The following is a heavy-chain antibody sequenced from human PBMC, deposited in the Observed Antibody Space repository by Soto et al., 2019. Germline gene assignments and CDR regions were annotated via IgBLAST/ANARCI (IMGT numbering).Heavy chain of an antibody. CDR2: ITDSGTGT. CDR1: GFTFSSCV. V-gene: IGHV3-23*01. J-gene: IGHJ4*02. Sequence: EVHLLESGGGLVHPGESLRLSCGASGFTFSSCVMTWVRQAPGKGLEWVSGITDSGTGTYYADSVKGRFTISRDNSKNTMYLQMNNLRAEDTGVYYCAKGLINGRWYAEDWGQGTLVTVSS. CDR3: AKGLINGRWYAED. D-gene: IGHD6-13*01.